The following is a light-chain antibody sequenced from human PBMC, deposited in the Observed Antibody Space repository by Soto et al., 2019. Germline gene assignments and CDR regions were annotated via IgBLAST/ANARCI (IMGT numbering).Light chain of an antibody. CDR3: HQSGVSPYT. CDR1: QSVNNNY. CDR2: GAS. Sequence: EIVLTQSPVTLSLSPGESATLSCRASQSVNNNYLAWYQQKPGQAPRLLIYGASSRATGIPARFSASGSGTAFTPSISRLAPEDVAVFYCHQSGVSPYTFGQGAKLE. J-gene: IGKJ2*01. V-gene: IGKV3-20*01.